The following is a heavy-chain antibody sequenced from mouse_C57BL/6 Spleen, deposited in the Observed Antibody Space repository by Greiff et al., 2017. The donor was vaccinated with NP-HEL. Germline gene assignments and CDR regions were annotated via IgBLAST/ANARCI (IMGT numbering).Heavy chain of an antibody. CDR2: IYPGDGDT. Sequence: VQLQQSGPELVKPGASVKISCKASGYAFSSSWMNWVKQRPGKGLEWIGRIYPGDGDTNYNGKFKGKATLTADKSSSTAYMQLSSLTSEDSAVYICARLRGDVAWFAYWGQGTRVTVSA. V-gene: IGHV1-82*01. CDR3: ARLRGDVAWFAY. CDR1: GYAFSSSW. D-gene: IGHD1-1*01. J-gene: IGHJ3*01.